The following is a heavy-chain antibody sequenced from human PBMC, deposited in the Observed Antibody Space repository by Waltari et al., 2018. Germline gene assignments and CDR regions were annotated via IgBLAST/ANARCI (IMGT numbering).Heavy chain of an antibody. CDR3: ATWEAVDAFDI. Sequence: QVQLQESGPGLVKPSQTLSLTCPVSGCSISRGGYYWRWIRQNPGKGLEWIGYIYSSGSTYYNPSLKSRVTISVDTSKNQFSLKLSSVTAADTAVYYCATWEAVDAFDIWGQGTMVTVSS. D-gene: IGHD1-26*01. CDR2: IYSSGST. V-gene: IGHV4-31*03. J-gene: IGHJ3*02. CDR1: GCSISRGGYY.